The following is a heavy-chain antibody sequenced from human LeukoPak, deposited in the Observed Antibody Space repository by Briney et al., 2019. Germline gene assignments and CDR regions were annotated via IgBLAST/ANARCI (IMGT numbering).Heavy chain of an antibody. CDR3: TRGLKRWEFDY. J-gene: IGHJ4*02. V-gene: IGHV4-59*01. CDR1: SSFSDVYF. Sequence: ASETLSLTCIVSSSFSDVYFWPGIRQPPGKGLEWIGYIYNTGSTNYNPSLKSRVTILADTSQNQFSLRLSSVTAADTAVYYCTRGLKRWEFDYWGQGALVTVSS. CDR2: IYNTGST. D-gene: IGHD1-26*01.